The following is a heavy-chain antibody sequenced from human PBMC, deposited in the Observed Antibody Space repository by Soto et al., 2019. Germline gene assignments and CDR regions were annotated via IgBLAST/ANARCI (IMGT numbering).Heavy chain of an antibody. D-gene: IGHD2-8*01. Sequence: VQLSESGGGLVQPGGSLRLSCSASGFNFGSYGMSWVRQAPGKGLEWVSGLTASGLNTYYTDSVKGRFTISRDNSRNTVYLQMSGLRVEDTAVFHCAKGLGNAKEVWGQGTTVTVSS. CDR3: AKGLGNAKEV. V-gene: IGHV3-23*01. CDR1: GFNFGSYG. J-gene: IGHJ6*02. CDR2: LTASGLNT.